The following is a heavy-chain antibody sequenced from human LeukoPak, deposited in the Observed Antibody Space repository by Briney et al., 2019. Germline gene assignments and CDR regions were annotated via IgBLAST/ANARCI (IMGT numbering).Heavy chain of an antibody. CDR3: ARSTGWLNGH. J-gene: IGHJ4*02. Sequence: SQTLSLTCAMPGNSVSSRSAALNWIRQSPSRGLEWLGRTYYRSKWYNDYAVSVKSRITINPDTSKNQFSLQLNSVTPEDTAVYYCARSTGWLNGHWGQGTLVTVSS. D-gene: IGHD2-8*02. CDR2: TYYRSKWYN. CDR1: GNSVSSRSAA. V-gene: IGHV6-1*01.